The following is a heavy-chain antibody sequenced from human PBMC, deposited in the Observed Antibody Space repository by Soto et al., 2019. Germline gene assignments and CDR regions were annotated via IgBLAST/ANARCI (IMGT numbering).Heavy chain of an antibody. CDR3: ARDRVDWGSWYGRYYGMDV. V-gene: IGHV3-48*03. Sequence: EVQLVESGGGLVQPGGSLRLSCAASGFTFSSYEMNWVRQAPGKGLEWVSYISSRGSTIYYADSVKGRFTISRDNAKNSLYLQMNSLRAEDTAVYYCARDRVDWGSWYGRYYGMDVWGQGTTVTVSS. CDR1: GFTFSSYE. CDR2: ISSRGSTI. J-gene: IGHJ6*02. D-gene: IGHD6-13*01.